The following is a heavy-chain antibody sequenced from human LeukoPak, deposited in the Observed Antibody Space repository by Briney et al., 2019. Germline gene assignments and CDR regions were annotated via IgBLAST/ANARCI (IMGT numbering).Heavy chain of an antibody. CDR1: GFTFDDYA. D-gene: IGHD3-22*01. J-gene: IGHJ4*02. Sequence: GGSLRLSCAASGFTFDDYAMHWVRQAPGEGLEWVSGISWNSGSIGCADSVKGRFTISRDNAKNSLYLQMNSLRAEDTALYYCAKSYYYDSSPFDYWGQGTLVTVSS. V-gene: IGHV3-9*01. CDR3: AKSYYYDSSPFDY. CDR2: ISWNSGSI.